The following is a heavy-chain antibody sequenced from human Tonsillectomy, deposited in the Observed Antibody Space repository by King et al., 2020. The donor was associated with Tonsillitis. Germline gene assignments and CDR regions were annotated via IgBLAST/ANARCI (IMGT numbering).Heavy chain of an antibody. J-gene: IGHJ5*02. CDR3: ARAGPTLVRAAAEP. CDR2: INPNSGGT. Sequence: VQLVESGAEVKKPGASVKVSCKASGYTFTGYYMHWVRQAPGQGLEWMGWINPNSGGTNYAQKVQGRVTMTRDTSISTAYMELSRLRSDDTAVYYCARAGPTLVRAAAEPWGQGTLVTVSS. CDR1: GYTFTGYY. V-gene: IGHV1-2*02. D-gene: IGHD6-13*01.